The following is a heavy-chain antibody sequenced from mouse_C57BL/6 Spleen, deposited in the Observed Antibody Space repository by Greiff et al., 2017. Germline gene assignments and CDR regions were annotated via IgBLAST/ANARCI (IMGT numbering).Heavy chain of an antibody. D-gene: IGHD2-1*01. CDR1: GYTFTDYY. CDR3: ARRGNGIWFAD. Sequence: VQLQQSGPELVKPGASVKISCKASGYTFTDYYMNWVKQSHGKSLEWIGDINPNNGGTSYNQKFKGKATLTVDKSSSTAYMELRSLTSEDSAVYYCARRGNGIWFADGGQGTLVTVAA. J-gene: IGHJ3*01. V-gene: IGHV1-26*01. CDR2: INPNNGGT.